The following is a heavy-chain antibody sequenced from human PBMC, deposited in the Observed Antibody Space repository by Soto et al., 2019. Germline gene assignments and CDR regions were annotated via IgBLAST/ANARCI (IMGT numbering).Heavy chain of an antibody. D-gene: IGHD3-3*01. CDR2: ISSSSTFI. Sequence: EVQLVESGGGLVNPGGSLRLSCAASGFTFSYYNMNWVRQAPGKGLEWVSSISSSSTFINYADSVKGRFSISRDNAKNSVFLQMNSLRAEDTAVYYCARDRVGVVVIMDYYYGMDVWGQGTTVTVSS. J-gene: IGHJ6*02. V-gene: IGHV3-21*01. CDR1: GFTFSYYN. CDR3: ARDRVGVVVIMDYYYGMDV.